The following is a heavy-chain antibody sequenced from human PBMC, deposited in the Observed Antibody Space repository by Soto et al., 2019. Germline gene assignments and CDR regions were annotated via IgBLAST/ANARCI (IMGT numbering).Heavy chain of an antibody. J-gene: IGHJ6*02. V-gene: IGHV3-33*01. CDR1: GFTFSSYG. Sequence: QVQLVESGGGVVQPGRSLRLSCAASGFTFSSYGMHWVRQAPGKGLEWVAVIWYDGSNKYYADSVKGRFTISRDNSKSTLYLQMSSLRAEDTAVYYCAREGSRSSGHYCYGMDVWGQGTTVTVSS. CDR2: IWYDGSNK. D-gene: IGHD6-6*01. CDR3: AREGSRSSGHYCYGMDV.